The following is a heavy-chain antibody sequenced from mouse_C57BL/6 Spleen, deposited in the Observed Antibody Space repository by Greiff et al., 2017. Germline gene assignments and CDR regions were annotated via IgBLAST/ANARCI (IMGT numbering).Heavy chain of an antibody. D-gene: IGHD1-1*01. CDR2: INPYNGGT. CDR1: GYTFTDYY. Sequence: EVQLQQSGPVLVKPGASVKMSCKASGYTFTDYYMNWVKQSHGKSLEWIGVINPYNGGTSYNQKFKGKATLTVDKSSSTAYMELNSLTSEDSAVYYCARSPYYGSSYNYFDYWGQGTTLTVSS. V-gene: IGHV1-19*01. CDR3: ARSPYYGSSYNYFDY. J-gene: IGHJ2*01.